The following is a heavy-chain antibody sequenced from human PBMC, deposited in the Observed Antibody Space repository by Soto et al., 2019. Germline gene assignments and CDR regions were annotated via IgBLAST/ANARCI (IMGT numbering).Heavy chain of an antibody. CDR2: IYYSGST. D-gene: IGHD4-17*01. V-gene: IGHV4-39*01. CDR1: GGSISSSSYY. J-gene: IGHJ3*02. Sequence: PSETLSLTCTVSGGSISSSSYYWGWIRQPPGKGLEWIGSIYYSGSTYYNPSLKSRVTISVDTSKNQFSLKLSSVTAADTAVYYCARHSLRLEAFDIWGQGTMVTVSS. CDR3: ARHSLRLEAFDI.